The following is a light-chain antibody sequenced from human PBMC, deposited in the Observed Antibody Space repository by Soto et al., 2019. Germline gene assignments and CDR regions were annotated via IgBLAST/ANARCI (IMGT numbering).Light chain of an antibody. CDR3: QQYNSISLLT. J-gene: IGKJ4*01. Sequence: IQLTQSPSSFSASTGDRVSITCRATQDIGTYLAWYQQIPGKAPKLLIYDASTLQTGVPSRFSGSGSGTEFTLTISSLQPDDFATYYCQQYNSISLLTFGGGTKVDIK. CDR1: QDIGTY. CDR2: DAS. V-gene: IGKV1-8*01.